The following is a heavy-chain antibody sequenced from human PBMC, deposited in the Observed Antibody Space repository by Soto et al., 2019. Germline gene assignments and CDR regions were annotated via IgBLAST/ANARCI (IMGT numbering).Heavy chain of an antibody. CDR1: GFTFSSYG. D-gene: IGHD5-18*01. CDR3: AKNSDSYGFYYGMDV. J-gene: IGHJ6*02. CDR2: ISYDGSNK. V-gene: IGHV3-30*18. Sequence: PGGSLRLSCAASGFTFSSYGMHWVRQAPGKGLEWVAVISYDGSNKYYADSVKGRFTISRDNSKNTLYLQMNSLRAEDTAVYYCAKNSDSYGFYYGMDVWGQGTTVTVSS.